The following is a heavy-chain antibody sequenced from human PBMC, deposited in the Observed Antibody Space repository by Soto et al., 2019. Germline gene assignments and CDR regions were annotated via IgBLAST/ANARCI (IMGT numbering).Heavy chain of an antibody. J-gene: IGHJ5*02. CDR1: GVSISSYY. D-gene: IGHD6-13*01. CDR2: IYYSGST. Sequence: SETLSRTCTVSGVSISSYYLSWIRQPPGKGLEWIGYIYYSGSTNYNPSLKSRVTISVDTSKNQFSLKLSSVTAADTAVYYCARSLLTSSWYAGSWGQGTLVTVSS. V-gene: IGHV4-59*08. CDR3: ARSLLTSSWYAGS.